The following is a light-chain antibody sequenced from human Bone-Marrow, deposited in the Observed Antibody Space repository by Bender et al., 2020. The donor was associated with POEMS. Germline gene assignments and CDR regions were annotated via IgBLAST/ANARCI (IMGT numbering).Light chain of an antibody. CDR1: SSDVGGYNY. V-gene: IGLV2-14*01. CDR2: EVS. J-gene: IGLJ2*01. CDR3: SSYTSDGARV. Sequence: QSGMTQPASVSGSPRQSIAISCTGTSSDVGGYNYVSWYQQYPDKAPKFLIYEVSNRPSGVSNRFSGSKSGNTASLTISGLHPEDEGDYYCSSYTSDGARVFGGGTKLTVL.